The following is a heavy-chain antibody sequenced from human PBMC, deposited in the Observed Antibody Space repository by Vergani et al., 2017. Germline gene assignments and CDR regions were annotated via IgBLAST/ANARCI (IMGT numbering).Heavy chain of an antibody. D-gene: IGHD1-1*01. CDR3: AKEFCGTGNCYGWNHLEV. CDR2: IGVDGDR. CDR1: GFTFSSTD. J-gene: IGHJ6*04. Sequence: VESGGGLVQPGGSLRLSCTASGFTFSSTDFHWVCHTAGKGLEWVSSIGVDGDRYYSDSVKCRFTISRDNGQSYLYLDMDNLRVEDAAVYFCAKEFCGTGNCYGWNHLEVWGEGTSVTVSS. V-gene: IGHV3-13*01.